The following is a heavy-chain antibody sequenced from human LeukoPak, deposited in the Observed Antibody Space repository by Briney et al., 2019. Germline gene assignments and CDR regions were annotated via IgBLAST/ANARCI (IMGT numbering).Heavy chain of an antibody. J-gene: IGHJ4*02. CDR2: IYHSGGT. Sequence: PSATLSFTCTVSGASITTDSYYWSWIRQPPGKGLEWIGYIYHSGGTSYNPSLKSRVTISVDTSKNQFSLKLSSVTAADTAVYYCARGSNGASTISYFDYWGQGTLVTVSS. D-gene: IGHD4-17*01. V-gene: IGHV4-61*01. CDR1: GASITTDSYY. CDR3: ARGSNGASTISYFDY.